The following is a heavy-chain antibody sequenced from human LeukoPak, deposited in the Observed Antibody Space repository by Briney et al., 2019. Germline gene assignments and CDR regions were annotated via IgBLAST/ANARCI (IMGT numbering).Heavy chain of an antibody. CDR1: GFTFSSYA. D-gene: IGHD1-26*01. Sequence: PGGSLRLSCAASGFTFSSYAMHWVRQAPGKGLEWVAVISYDGSNKYYADSVKGRFTISRDNSKNTLYLQMNSLRAEDTAVYYCARDVPNGGSWYFDYWGQGTLVTVSS. CDR2: ISYDGSNK. V-gene: IGHV3-30-3*01. J-gene: IGHJ4*02. CDR3: ARDVPNGGSWYFDY.